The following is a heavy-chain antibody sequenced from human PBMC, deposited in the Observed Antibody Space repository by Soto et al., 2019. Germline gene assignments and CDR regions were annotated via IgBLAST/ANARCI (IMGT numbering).Heavy chain of an antibody. V-gene: IGHV3-48*01. CDR1: GFTFSSYS. J-gene: IGHJ6*03. CDR3: ARITLKYYMDV. D-gene: IGHD1-20*01. Sequence: GGSLRLSCAASGFTFSSYSMNWVRQAPGKGLEWVSYISSSSSTIYYADSVKGRFTISRDNAKNSLYLQMNSLRAEDTAVYYCARITLKYYMDVWGKGTTVTVSS. CDR2: ISSSSSTI.